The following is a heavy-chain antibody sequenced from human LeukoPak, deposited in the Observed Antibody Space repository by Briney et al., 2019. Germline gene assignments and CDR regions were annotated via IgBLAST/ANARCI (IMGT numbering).Heavy chain of an antibody. V-gene: IGHV3-30*18. Sequence: GGSLRLSCAAFGFTFGTYGMHWVRQAPGKGLEWVAVISHDGSNNYSANYVKGRFIISRDNSKNTLYLQMNSLRAEDTAVYYCEKDPGSLGRGHGRRNGFDAWGQETPVTVVS. CDR3: EKDPGSLGRGHGRRNGFDA. J-gene: IGHJ5*02. D-gene: IGHD1-26*01. CDR1: GFTFGTYG. CDR2: ISHDGSNN.